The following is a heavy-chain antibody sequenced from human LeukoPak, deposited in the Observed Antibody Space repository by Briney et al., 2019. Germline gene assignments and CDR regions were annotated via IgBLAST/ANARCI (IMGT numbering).Heavy chain of an antibody. CDR1: GDSISNDHW. D-gene: IGHD3-10*01. J-gene: IGHJ4*02. V-gene: IGHV4-4*02. CDR3: ARAGHYCLDY. Sequence: PSGTLSLTCAVSGDSISNDHWWSWVRQSPGKGLEWIGEIHQSESTNYNPSFESRLTISVDKSKNQFSLKLRSVTAAETAVYYCARAGHYCLDYLGQGTLVTVSS. CDR2: IHQSEST.